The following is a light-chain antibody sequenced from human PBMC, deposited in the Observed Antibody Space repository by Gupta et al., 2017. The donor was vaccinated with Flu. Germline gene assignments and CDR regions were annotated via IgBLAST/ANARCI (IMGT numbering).Light chain of an antibody. CDR2: RVG. J-gene: IGLJ2*01. Sequence: SVTFSCTGTSNDMGRFDYVSWVQQFPGKASKLIMYRVGERPSGVPDRFSGSKSGNTASLTIYGLQAEDEADYYCCSYAGTFTFVFGGGTKVTVL. CDR3: CSYAGTFTFV. CDR1: SNDMGRFDY. V-gene: IGLV2-11*03.